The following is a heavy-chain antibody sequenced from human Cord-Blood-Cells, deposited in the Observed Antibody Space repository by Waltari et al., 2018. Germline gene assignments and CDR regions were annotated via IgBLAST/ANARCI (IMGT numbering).Heavy chain of an antibody. V-gene: IGHV4-4*07. CDR3: ARSPRGAYGDYFDY. CDR1: GCSISSYY. Sequence: QVQLQESGPGLVKPSETLSLTCPVPGCSISSYYWSWIRKPAGKGLEWIGRIYTSGSTNYNPSLKSRVTMSVDTSKNQFSLKLSSVTAADTAVYYCARSPRGAYGDYFDYWGQGTLVTVSS. CDR2: IYTSGST. J-gene: IGHJ4*02. D-gene: IGHD4-17*01.